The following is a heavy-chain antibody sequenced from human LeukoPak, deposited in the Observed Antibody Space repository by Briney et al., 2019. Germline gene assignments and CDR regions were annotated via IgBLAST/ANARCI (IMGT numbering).Heavy chain of an antibody. CDR3: ARSSFGVVPSGP. D-gene: IGHD2-2*01. Sequence: ASVKVSCKASGYTFTGYYMHWVRQAPGQGLEWMGWINPNSGNTGYAQKFQGRVTITRNTSISTAYMELSSLRSEDTAVYYCARSSFGVVPSGPWGQGTLVTVSS. CDR2: INPNSGNT. CDR1: GYTFTGYY. V-gene: IGHV1-8*03. J-gene: IGHJ5*02.